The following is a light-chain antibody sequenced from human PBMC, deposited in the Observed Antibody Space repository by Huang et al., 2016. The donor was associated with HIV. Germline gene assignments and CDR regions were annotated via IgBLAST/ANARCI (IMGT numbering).Light chain of an antibody. CDR1: QTVDSD. Sequence: EIVMTQSPATLSVSPGARAALSCRASQTVDSDLAWYQQKPGQAPRLLIYGASTRATGIPARCSGSGSGTEFTLTISSLQSEDFAVYYCQQYKNWPRTFGPGTTVDIK. CDR3: QQYKNWPRT. CDR2: GAS. V-gene: IGKV3-15*01. J-gene: IGKJ3*01.